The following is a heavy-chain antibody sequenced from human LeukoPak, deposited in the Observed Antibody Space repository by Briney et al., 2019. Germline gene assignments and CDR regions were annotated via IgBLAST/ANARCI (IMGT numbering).Heavy chain of an antibody. CDR2: IGGSSGGT. D-gene: IGHD1-26*01. CDR1: GFTFSSYT. Sequence: GSLRLSCAASGFTFSSYTMSWVRQAPGKGLEWVSSIGGSSGGTYYAESVKGRFTISRDNAKNSLYLQMNSLRAEDTAVYYCAREGTWELVEYWGQGTLVTVSS. V-gene: IGHV3-23*01. CDR3: AREGTWELVEY. J-gene: IGHJ4*02.